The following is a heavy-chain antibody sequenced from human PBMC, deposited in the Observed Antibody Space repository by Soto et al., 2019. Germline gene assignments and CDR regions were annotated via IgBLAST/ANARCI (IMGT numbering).Heavy chain of an antibody. Sequence: ASVKVSCKASGYTFTSYGISWVRQAPGQGLEWMGWISAYNGNTNYAQKLQGRVTMTTDTSTSTAYMELRSLRSDDTAVYYCARARWELLPRSYYYYGMDVWGQGTTVTV. D-gene: IGHD1-26*01. J-gene: IGHJ6*02. CDR1: GYTFTSYG. CDR3: ARARWELLPRSYYYYGMDV. CDR2: ISAYNGNT. V-gene: IGHV1-18*01.